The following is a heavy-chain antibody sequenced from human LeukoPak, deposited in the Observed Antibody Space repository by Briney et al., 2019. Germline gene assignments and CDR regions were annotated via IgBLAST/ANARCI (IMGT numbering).Heavy chain of an antibody. Sequence: PGGSLRLSCAASGFIFSSYAMSWVRQAPGKGLEWVSSITGAADNAYYADFVKGRFTISRDNSRNTLYLQMNSLRDEDTAVYSCAKDISSFYNYHYMDVWGKGTTVTVSS. CDR1: GFIFSSYA. CDR3: AKDISSFYNYHYMDV. J-gene: IGHJ6*03. V-gene: IGHV3-23*01. D-gene: IGHD1-14*01. CDR2: ITGAADNA.